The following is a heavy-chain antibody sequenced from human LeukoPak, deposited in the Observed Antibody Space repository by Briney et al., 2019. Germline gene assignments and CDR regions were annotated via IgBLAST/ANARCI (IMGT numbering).Heavy chain of an antibody. J-gene: IGHJ4*02. D-gene: IGHD3-22*01. CDR2: MSGRGDRT. V-gene: IGHV3-23*01. Sequence: GGSLRLSCAASAFTFSSYAMSWVRQAPGKGLEWVSGMSGRGDRTYYADSVKGRFTISRDNSKNTLYLQMDSLRAEDTAVYYCAKGFHSSGYYYSSFDYWGQGTLVTVSS. CDR3: AKGFHSSGYYYSSFDY. CDR1: AFTFSSYA.